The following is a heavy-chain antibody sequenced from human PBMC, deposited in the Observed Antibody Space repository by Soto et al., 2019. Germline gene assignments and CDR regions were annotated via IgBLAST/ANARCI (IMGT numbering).Heavy chain of an antibody. V-gene: IGHV4-4*02. D-gene: IGHD6-13*01. J-gene: IGHJ4*02. CDR1: GGSISNSNW. Sequence: SQTHPLSYAVSGGSISNSNWRSWVRQPPGKGLEWIGEIYHSGSTNYNPSLKSRVTISVDKSKNQFSLKLSSVTAADTAVYYCAREGSSSWYPPGYFDYWGQGTLVNVS. CDR2: IYHSGST. CDR3: AREGSSSWYPPGYFDY.